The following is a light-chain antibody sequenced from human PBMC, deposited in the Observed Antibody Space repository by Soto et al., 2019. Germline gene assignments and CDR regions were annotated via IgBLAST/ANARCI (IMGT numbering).Light chain of an antibody. CDR2: AAS. J-gene: IGKJ1*01. CDR1: QSITTY. V-gene: IGKV1-39*01. CDR3: QRGYSTPWT. Sequence: IRVTHSASSLSASVGDRVTITCRASQSITTYLHWYQQKPGKAPNLLIYAASNLQSGAPSRFSGSGSGTDFTLTINSLQPEDFATYYCQRGYSTPWTFGQGTKVDI.